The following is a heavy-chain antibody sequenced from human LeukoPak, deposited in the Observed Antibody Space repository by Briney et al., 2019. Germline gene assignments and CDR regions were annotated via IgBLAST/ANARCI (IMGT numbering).Heavy chain of an antibody. CDR3: ASGYDLPY. CDR2: ISRSGSTI. V-gene: IGHV3-48*03. CDR1: TFTFSNYE. J-gene: IGHJ4*02. Sequence: WGSLRLSCAASTFTFSNYEMNWVRQAPGKGLEWISYISRSGSTICYADSVKGRFTISRDNAKNSLYLQMNSLRAEDTAVYYCASGYDLPYWGQGTLVTVSS. D-gene: IGHD5-12*01.